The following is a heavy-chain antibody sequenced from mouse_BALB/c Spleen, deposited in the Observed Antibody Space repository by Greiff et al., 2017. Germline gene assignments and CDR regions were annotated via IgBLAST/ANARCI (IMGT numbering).Heavy chain of an antibody. CDR3: ARDPELTGTSARFAY. J-gene: IGHJ3*01. Sequence: EVMLVESGGGLVKPGGSLKLSCAASGFTFSDYYMYWVRQTPEKRLEWVATISDGGSYTYYPDSVKGRFTISRDNAKNNLYLQMSSLKSEDTAMYYCARDPELTGTSARFAYWGQGTLVTVSA. D-gene: IGHD4-1*01. CDR2: ISDGGSYT. CDR1: GFTFSDYY. V-gene: IGHV5-4*02.